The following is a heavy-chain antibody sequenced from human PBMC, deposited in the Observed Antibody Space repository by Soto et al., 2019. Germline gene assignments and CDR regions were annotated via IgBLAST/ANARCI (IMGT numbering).Heavy chain of an antibody. V-gene: IGHV4-59*01. D-gene: IGHD6-19*01. J-gene: IGHJ4*02. CDR3: ARLRGYGSSWLDF. CDR2: IHDSGST. CDR1: GGSSSSYY. Sequence: PSETLSLTCTVSGGSSSSYYWSWIRQPPGKGLEWIGYIHDSGSTSYNPSLKSRVTISVDTSKNQFSLRLSFVTAADTAVYYCARLRGYGSSWLDFWGQGTLVTVSS.